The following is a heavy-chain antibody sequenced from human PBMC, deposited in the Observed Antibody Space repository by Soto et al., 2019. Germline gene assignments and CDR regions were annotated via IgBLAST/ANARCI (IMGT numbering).Heavy chain of an antibody. CDR1: GYTFTSYA. CDR2: INTGNGNT. J-gene: IGHJ6*02. D-gene: IGHD3-3*01. CDR3: ARDQGITTFGVYSMYYYGMDV. V-gene: IGHV1-3*04. Sequence: GASVKVSCKASGYTFTSYAMHWVRQAPGQRLEWMGWINTGNGNTKYSQHFQGRVTLTTDTSTSTAYMYLRSLRSDDTAVYYCARDQGITTFGVYSMYYYGMDVWGPGTTVTVSS.